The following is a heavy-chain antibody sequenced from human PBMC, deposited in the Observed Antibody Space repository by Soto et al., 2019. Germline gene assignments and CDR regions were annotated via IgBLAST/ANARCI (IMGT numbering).Heavy chain of an antibody. CDR2: IRSKAYGGTT. J-gene: IGHJ3*02. CDR1: GFTFGDYA. D-gene: IGHD3-10*01. CDR3: TRGVLWFGEYSDAFDI. Sequence: GVSLRLSCTASGFTFGDYAMSWFRQAPGKGLEWVGFIRSKAYGGTTEYAASVKGRFTISRDDSKSIAYLQMNSLKTEDTAVYYCTRGVLWFGEYSDAFDIWGQGTMVTVSS. V-gene: IGHV3-49*03.